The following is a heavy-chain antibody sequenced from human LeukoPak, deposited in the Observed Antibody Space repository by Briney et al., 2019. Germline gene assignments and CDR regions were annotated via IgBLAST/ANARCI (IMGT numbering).Heavy chain of an antibody. D-gene: IGHD1-26*01. CDR2: ISSNGGST. J-gene: IGHJ3*02. CDR1: GFTFSSYA. Sequence: PGGSLRLSCAASGFTFSSYAMHWVRQAPGKGLEYVSAISSNGGSTYYANSVKGRFTISRDNSKNTLYLQMGSLRAEDMAVYYCARVSWELLRAFDIWGQGTMVTVSS. V-gene: IGHV3-64*01. CDR3: ARVSWELLRAFDI.